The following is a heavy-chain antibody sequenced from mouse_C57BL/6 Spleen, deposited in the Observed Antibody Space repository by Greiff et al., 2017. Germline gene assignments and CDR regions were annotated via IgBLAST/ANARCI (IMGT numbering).Heavy chain of an antibody. D-gene: IGHD2-12*01. CDR1: GYTFTGSW. CDR3: ARSIYTGGGFAY. V-gene: IGHV1-9*01. J-gene: IGHJ3*01. CDR2: FLPGSGST. Sequence: QFQLQQSGAELMKPGASVKLSCKATGYTFTGSWIEWLKQRLGHGLEWIGEFLPGSGSTNYNEKFKGKATFTADTSSNTAYMHLSSLTTEDSAIYYGARSIYTGGGFAYWGQGTLVTVSA.